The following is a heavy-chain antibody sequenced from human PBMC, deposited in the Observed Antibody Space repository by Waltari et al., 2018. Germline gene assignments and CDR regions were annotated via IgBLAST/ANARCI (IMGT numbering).Heavy chain of an antibody. CDR3: ARVSMYCSGGSCQRGWYFDL. V-gene: IGHV4-38-2*01. CDR1: GYSISSGYY. CDR2: IYHSGST. Sequence: QVQLQESGPGLVKPSETLSLTCAVSGYSISSGYYWGWIRQPPGQGLEWIGSIYHSGSTYYNPSLKSRVTISVDTSKNQFSLKLSSVTAADTAVYYCARVSMYCSGGSCQRGWYFDLWGRGTLVTVSS. J-gene: IGHJ2*01. D-gene: IGHD2-15*01.